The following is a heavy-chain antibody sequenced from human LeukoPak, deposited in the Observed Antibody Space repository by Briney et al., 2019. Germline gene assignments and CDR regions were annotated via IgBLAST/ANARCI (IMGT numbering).Heavy chain of an antibody. V-gene: IGHV3-7*01. D-gene: IGHD3-9*01. CDR3: ARDGPYYDILTGYVVPPYFDY. CDR2: IKQDGSEK. CDR1: GFTFSSYW. Sequence: PGGSLRLSCAASGFTFSSYWMSWVRQAPGKGLEWVANIKQDGSEKYYVDSVKGQFTISRDNAKNSLYLQMNSLRAEDTAVYYCARDGPYYDILTGYVVPPYFDYWGQGTLVTVSS. J-gene: IGHJ4*02.